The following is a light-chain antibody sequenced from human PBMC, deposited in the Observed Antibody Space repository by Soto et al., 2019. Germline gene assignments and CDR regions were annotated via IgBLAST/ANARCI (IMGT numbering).Light chain of an antibody. CDR2: GAF. J-gene: IGKJ4*02. Sequence: ELVLTQSPGTLSLSPGERATLSCRASQSVSSSFLAWYQQKPGQAPRLLISGAFSRATGIPDRFSGSGSGTEFTLTINSLQSEDFAVYSCQRYNTSPLKFGGGTK. V-gene: IGKV3-20*01. CDR1: QSVSSSF. CDR3: QRYNTSPLK.